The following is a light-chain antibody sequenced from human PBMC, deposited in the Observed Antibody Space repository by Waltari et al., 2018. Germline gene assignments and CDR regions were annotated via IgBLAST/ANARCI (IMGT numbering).Light chain of an antibody. Sequence: DIQLTQSPSYLSASVGDRVTITCRASQTLTTYLNWYQQRPGTAPKFRIYAASNLETGVPSRFCGGGSGTDFTLTISGLQPDDFATYYCQQSKEVPFTFGQGTKLEIK. V-gene: IGKV1-39*01. CDR2: AAS. CDR3: QQSKEVPFT. J-gene: IGKJ2*01. CDR1: QTLTTY.